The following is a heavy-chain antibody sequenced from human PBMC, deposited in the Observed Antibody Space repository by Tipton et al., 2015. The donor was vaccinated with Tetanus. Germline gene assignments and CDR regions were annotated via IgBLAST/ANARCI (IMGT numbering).Heavy chain of an antibody. CDR1: GYTFTSYD. Sequence: QSGPEVKKPGASVKVSCRASGYTFTSYDINWVRQATGQGLEWMGWMNPNSGNTGYAQKFQGGVTMTRNTSISTAYMELSSLRSEDTAVYYCARRVYDREETRIDYWGQGTRVTVSS. D-gene: IGHD3-22*01. CDR3: ARRVYDREETRIDY. V-gene: IGHV1-8*01. J-gene: IGHJ4*02. CDR2: MNPNSGNT.